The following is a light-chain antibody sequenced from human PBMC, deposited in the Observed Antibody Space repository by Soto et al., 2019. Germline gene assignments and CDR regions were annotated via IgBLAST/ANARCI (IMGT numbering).Light chain of an antibody. Sequence: IQLTQSPSSLSASVGDTITITCRASQGIGSSLAWYQQRQGNAPKLLLRVASNLEAGVPSRFSGSGSGTDFTLTISSLQPDDFATYYCQQFNSSPLTFGGGTKVQIQ. V-gene: IGKV1-13*02. CDR3: QQFNSSPLT. CDR1: QGIGSS. J-gene: IGKJ4*01. CDR2: VAS.